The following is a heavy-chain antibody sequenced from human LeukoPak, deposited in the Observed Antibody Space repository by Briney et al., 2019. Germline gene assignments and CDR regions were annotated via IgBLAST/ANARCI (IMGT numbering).Heavy chain of an antibody. CDR1: GFTFSSYG. J-gene: IGHJ4*02. CDR2: ISYEGSNK. Sequence: GGSLRLSCAASGFTFSSYGMHWVRQAPGKGLEWVAVISYEGSNKYYADSVKGRFTISRDNSKNTLYLQMNSLRAEATAVYYCAKTVSGSYSYQGGDYWGQGTLVTVSS. CDR3: AKTVSGSYSYQGGDY. D-gene: IGHD3-10*01. V-gene: IGHV3-30*18.